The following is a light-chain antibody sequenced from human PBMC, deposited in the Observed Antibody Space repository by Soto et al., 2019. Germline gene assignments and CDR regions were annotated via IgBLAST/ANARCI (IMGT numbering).Light chain of an antibody. J-gene: IGLJ1*01. CDR2: EVT. CDR3: SSYTSSNTLV. Sequence: QSALTQPASVSGSPGQSITLSCTGTSSDVGGFDPVSWYQQHPGSAPKLMIYEVTNRPSGVSHRFSGSKSGNTASLTISGLQTEDEADYYCSSYTSSNTLVFGTGTKLTVL. V-gene: IGLV2-14*01. CDR1: SSDVGGFDP.